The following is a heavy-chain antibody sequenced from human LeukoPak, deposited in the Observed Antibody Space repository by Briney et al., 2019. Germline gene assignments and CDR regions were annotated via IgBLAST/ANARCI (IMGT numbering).Heavy chain of an antibody. CDR2: IGAYNGNT. J-gene: IGHJ6*03. D-gene: IGHD2-15*01. CDR1: GYTFTNYG. V-gene: IGHV1-18*01. CDR3: ARAEGVVVAAHIDV. Sequence: ASVKVSCKASGYTFTNYGIYWVRQAPGQGLEWMAWIGAYNGNTNYAQKLQGRVTVTTDTSTSTAYMELRSLRSDDTAIYYCARAEGVVVAAHIDVWGKGTTVTVSS.